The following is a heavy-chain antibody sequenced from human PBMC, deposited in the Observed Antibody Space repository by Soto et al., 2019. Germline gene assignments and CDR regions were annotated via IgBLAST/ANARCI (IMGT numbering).Heavy chain of an antibody. CDR1: GDSFSSYT. V-gene: IGHV1-69*08. D-gene: IGHD1-1*01. Sequence: QVQLVQSGAAVEKPGSSVKISCKASGDSFSSYTLSWMRQAPGHGLEWMGRIVPLLGTTNYAQKFQGSVTFIADKSTSTVFMELRRLRSEDTALYYCARDLSAGVGTQAFDIWGQGTMVIVSS. CDR3: ARDLSAGVGTQAFDI. J-gene: IGHJ3*02. CDR2: IVPLLGTT.